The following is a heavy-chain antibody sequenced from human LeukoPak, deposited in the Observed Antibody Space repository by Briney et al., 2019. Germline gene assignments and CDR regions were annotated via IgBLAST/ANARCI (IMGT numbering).Heavy chain of an antibody. CDR1: GFNFNIYA. CDR2: IGNSGGIT. J-gene: IGHJ4*02. Sequence: GGSLRLSCAASGFNFNIYAMNWVRQAPGRGLEWVSGIGNSGGITSHAESVKGRFTISRDNSKNTLYLQMHSLRVEDTAAYYCARELGGMFDYWGQGTLVTVSS. V-gene: IGHV3-23*01. D-gene: IGHD1-26*01. CDR3: ARELGGMFDY.